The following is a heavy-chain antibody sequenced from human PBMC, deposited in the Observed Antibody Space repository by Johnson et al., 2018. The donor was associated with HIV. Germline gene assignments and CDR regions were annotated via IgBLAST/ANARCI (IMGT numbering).Heavy chain of an antibody. CDR1: GFTLSNAW. CDR3: TTDVPGGPYYNAFDI. V-gene: IGHV3-15*01. Sequence: EMQLVESGGGLVKPGGSLRLSCAASGFTLSNAWMSWVRQAPGKGLEWVGRIRSKTAGGTIEYAAPVKGRFTISRDDSKNTLYLQMNSLKTEDTALYYCTTDVPGGPYYNAFDIWGQGTMVTVSS. J-gene: IGHJ3*02. CDR2: IRSKTAGGTI. D-gene: IGHD1-26*01.